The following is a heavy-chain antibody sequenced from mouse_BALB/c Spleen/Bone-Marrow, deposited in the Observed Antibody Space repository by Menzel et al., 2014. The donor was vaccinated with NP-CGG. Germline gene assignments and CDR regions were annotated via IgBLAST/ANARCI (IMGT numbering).Heavy chain of an antibody. CDR3: ARSGSSSGYFDY. D-gene: IGHD1-1*01. CDR2: ISSGSSTI. V-gene: IGHV5-17*02. Sequence: DVMLVESGGGLVQPGGSRKLSCAASGFTFSSFGMHWVRQATEKGLEWVAYISSGSSTIYYADTVMGRFTISRDNPKNTLFLQMTSLRSEDTAMYYCARSGSSSGYFDYWGQGTTLTVSS. CDR1: GFTFSSFG. J-gene: IGHJ2*01.